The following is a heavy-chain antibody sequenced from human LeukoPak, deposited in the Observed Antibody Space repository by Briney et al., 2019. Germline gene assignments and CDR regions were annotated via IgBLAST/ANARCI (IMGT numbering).Heavy chain of an antibody. J-gene: IGHJ4*02. D-gene: IGHD3-16*01. CDR2: ISAYNGNT. CDR3: VPRGDGGFDY. CDR1: GYTFTSYG. V-gene: IGHV1-18*01. Sequence: ASVKVSCKASGYTFTSYGISWVRQAPGQGLEWMGWISAYNGNTNYPQNFQGRVTMTRDTSISTAYMELSSLRSDDTAVYYCVPRGDGGFDYWGQGTLVIVSS.